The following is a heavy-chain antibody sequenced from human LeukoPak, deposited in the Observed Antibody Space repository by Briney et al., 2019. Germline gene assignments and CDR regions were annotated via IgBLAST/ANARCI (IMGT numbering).Heavy chain of an antibody. CDR1: GGSFSGYY. J-gene: IGHJ4*02. CDR2: INHSGST. V-gene: IGHV4-34*01. Sequence: SETLSLTCAVYGGSFSGYYWSWIRQPPGKGLEWIGEINHSGSTNYNPSLKSRVTISVDTCKNQFSLKLSSVTAADTAVYYCARVGADGSGFLFNYWGQGTLVTVSS. D-gene: IGHD2/OR15-2a*01. CDR3: ARVGADGSGFLFNY.